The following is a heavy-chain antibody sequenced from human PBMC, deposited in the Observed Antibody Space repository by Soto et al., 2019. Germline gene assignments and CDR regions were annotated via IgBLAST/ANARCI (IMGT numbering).Heavy chain of an antibody. CDR1: LFTFSSDW. Sequence: VGSLRLSCAASLFTFSSDWVSWVRQAPGTGLEWVANIKQGGSAKYYVDAVKGRFTISRDNAKNSLYLQMNSLRAEDTAVYYCARAPTYYYDSSGYNDYWGRGTLVTV. J-gene: IGHJ4*02. D-gene: IGHD3-22*01. V-gene: IGHV3-7*01. CDR3: ARAPTYYYDSSGYNDY. CDR2: IKQGGSAK.